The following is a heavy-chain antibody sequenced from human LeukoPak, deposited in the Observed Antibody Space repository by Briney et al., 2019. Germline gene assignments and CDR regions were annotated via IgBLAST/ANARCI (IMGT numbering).Heavy chain of an antibody. CDR1: GFTFSTYG. V-gene: IGHV3-21*06. D-gene: IGHD4-23*01. J-gene: IGHJ6*02. CDR2: ITTSSSNM. Sequence: GGSLRLSCAASGFTFSTYGMNWVRQAPGKGLEWVSSITTSSSNMYYADSVKGRFTISRDNAKNLLYLQMNSLRAEDTALYYCARYYGDNHYYGLDVWGQGTTVTVSS. CDR3: ARYYGDNHYYGLDV.